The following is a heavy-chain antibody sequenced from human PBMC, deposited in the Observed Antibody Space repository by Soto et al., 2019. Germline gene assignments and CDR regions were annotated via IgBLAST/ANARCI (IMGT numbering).Heavy chain of an antibody. V-gene: IGHV3-30*18. CDR2: ISYDGSNI. Sequence: QVQVVESGGGVVQPGRSLRLSCAASGFTFSNYGMHWVRQAPGKGPVWVAVISYDGSNIFYADSVKGRFAISRDNSKSTLYLLINRLRSEDTAVYYCEKPPVEYSSAYSLDIWGQGTMVTVSS. J-gene: IGHJ3*02. CDR3: EKPPVEYSSAYSLDI. CDR1: GFTFSNYG. D-gene: IGHD5-12*01.